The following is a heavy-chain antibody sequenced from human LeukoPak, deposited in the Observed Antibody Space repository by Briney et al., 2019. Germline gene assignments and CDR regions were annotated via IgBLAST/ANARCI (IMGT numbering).Heavy chain of an antibody. D-gene: IGHD5-24*01. J-gene: IGHJ4*02. CDR3: ARDLRDGYYFDY. CDR1: GGSFSGYY. CDR2: IYTSGST. V-gene: IGHV4-4*07. Sequence: SETLSLTCAVYGGSFSGYYWSWIRQPAGKGLEWIGRIYTSGSTNYNPSLKSRVTISVDTSKNQFSLKLSSVTAADTAVYYCARDLRDGYYFDYWGQGTLVTVSS.